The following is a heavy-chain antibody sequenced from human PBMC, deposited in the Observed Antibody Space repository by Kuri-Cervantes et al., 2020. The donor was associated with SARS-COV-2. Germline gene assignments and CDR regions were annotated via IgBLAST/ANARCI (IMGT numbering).Heavy chain of an antibody. Sequence: SETLSLTCAVSGYSISSGYYWGWIRQPPGKRLGWIGCIYYSGSTYYNPSLKSRVTISVDTSKNQFSLKLSSVTAADTAVYYCARLHISAFDIWGQGTMVTVSS. V-gene: IGHV4-38-2*01. CDR1: GYSISSGYY. CDR2: IYYSGST. D-gene: IGHD2-21*01. J-gene: IGHJ3*02. CDR3: ARLHISAFDI.